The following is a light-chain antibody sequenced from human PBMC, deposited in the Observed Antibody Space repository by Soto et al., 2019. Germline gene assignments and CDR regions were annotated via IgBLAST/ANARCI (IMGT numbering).Light chain of an antibody. Sequence: QAVVTQAPSLTVSPGGTVTLTCASSTGTVTSRHYPYWFQQKPGQAPRPLIYDTSNKHSWTPARFSGSLLGGKAALTLSGAQPEDEAEYYCLLSYSGALVVFGGGTKLTVL. CDR1: TGTVTSRHY. CDR2: DTS. CDR3: LLSYSGALVV. V-gene: IGLV7-46*01. J-gene: IGLJ2*01.